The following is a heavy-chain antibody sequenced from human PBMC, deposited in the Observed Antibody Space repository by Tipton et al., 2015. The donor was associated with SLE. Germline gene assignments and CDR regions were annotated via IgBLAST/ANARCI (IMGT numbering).Heavy chain of an antibody. CDR1: GGSVSSGGYF. V-gene: IGHV4-31*03. Sequence: TLSLTCTVSGGSVSSGGYFWNWIRQHPGKGLEWIGYSYYSGNTYYNPSLQGRVTISVDTSQNQFSLKLGSVTAADTAVYYCARDPYDSWSDYQATFDYWGQGTLVTVSP. D-gene: IGHD3-3*01. J-gene: IGHJ4*02. CDR3: ARDPYDSWSDYQATFDY. CDR2: SYYSGNT.